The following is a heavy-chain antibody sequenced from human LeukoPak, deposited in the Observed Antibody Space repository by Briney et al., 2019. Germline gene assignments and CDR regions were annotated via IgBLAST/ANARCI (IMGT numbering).Heavy chain of an antibody. CDR2: IYSGGGT. D-gene: IGHD3-16*01. CDR3: ARAQQIMMTRAFDI. V-gene: IGHV3-53*01. J-gene: IGHJ3*02. Sequence: GGSLRLSCAASGFTVSTNYMSWVRQAPGKGLEWVSVIYSGGGTYYADSVKGRFTISRDNSKNMLYLQMNSLRTEDTAVYHCARAQQIMMTRAFDIWGQGTMVTVSS. CDR1: GFTVSTNY.